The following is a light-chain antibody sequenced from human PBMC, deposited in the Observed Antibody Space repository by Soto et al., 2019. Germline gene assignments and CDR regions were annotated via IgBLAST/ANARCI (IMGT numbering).Light chain of an antibody. CDR2: DVS. V-gene: IGLV2-14*01. CDR1: SSDVGAYNY. CDR3: SSYASRSTLYV. J-gene: IGLJ1*01. Sequence: QSVLTQPASVSGSPGQSITISCTGTSSDVGAYNYVSWYQQYPGKAPKLMIYDVSNRPSGVSNRFSGSKSGNTASLTISGLQAEDEADYYCSSYASRSTLYVFGTGTKLTVL.